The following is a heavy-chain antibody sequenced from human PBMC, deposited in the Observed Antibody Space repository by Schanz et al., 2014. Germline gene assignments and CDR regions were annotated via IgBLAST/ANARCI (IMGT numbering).Heavy chain of an antibody. J-gene: IGHJ3*02. CDR3: ARDGYSVVVISPTESFDI. Sequence: DVHLLESGGGLVQPGGSLRLSCAASGFTFENYALTWVRQVPGKGLEWVSRINWSDGGSTGYADSVRGRFTISRDNSRNTLYLQMNSLRAEDTAVYYCARDGYSVVVISPTESFDIWGQGTMVTVSP. CDR2: INWSDGGST. CDR1: GFTFENYA. V-gene: IGHV3-20*04. D-gene: IGHD2-21*01.